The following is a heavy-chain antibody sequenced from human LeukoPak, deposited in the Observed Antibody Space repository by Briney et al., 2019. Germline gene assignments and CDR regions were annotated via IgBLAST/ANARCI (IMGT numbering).Heavy chain of an antibody. CDR1: GYTFTGYY. V-gene: IGHV1-8*02. D-gene: IGHD3-3*01. Sequence: ASVKVSCKASGYTFTGYYMHWVRQAPGQGLEWMGWMNPNSGNTGYAQKFQGRVTMTRNTSISTAYMELSSLRSEDTAVYYCATPPHDFWSGYYFLDYWGQGTLVTVSS. CDR3: ATPPHDFWSGYYFLDY. CDR2: MNPNSGNT. J-gene: IGHJ4*02.